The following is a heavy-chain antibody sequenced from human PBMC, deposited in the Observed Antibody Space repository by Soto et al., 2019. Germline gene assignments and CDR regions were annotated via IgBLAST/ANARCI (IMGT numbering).Heavy chain of an antibody. Sequence: SETLSLTCSISDDSIGPYYWTWIRQTPRKELQWIGYVYTSGSTKYNSSLKSRVTISLDASNSQFSLTMSSVTAADTGVYYCGREGVGNTWPGIFDSWGRGTLVTVSS. CDR1: DDSIGPYY. CDR2: VYTSGST. V-gene: IGHV4-4*08. J-gene: IGHJ4*02. CDR3: GREGVGNTWPGIFDS.